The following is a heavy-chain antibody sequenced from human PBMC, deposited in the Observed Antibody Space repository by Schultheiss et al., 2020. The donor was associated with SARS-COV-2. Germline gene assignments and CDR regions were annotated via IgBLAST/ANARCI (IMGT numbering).Heavy chain of an antibody. V-gene: IGHV4-59*01. J-gene: IGHJ4*02. D-gene: IGHD3-3*01. CDR2: IYYSGST. Sequence: SETLSLTCTVSGGSISSYYWSWIRQPPGKGLEWIVYIYYSGSTNYNPSLKSRVTISVDTSKNQFSLKLSSVTAADTAVYYCARVGGDFWSGAALDYWGQGTLVTVS. CDR3: ARVGGDFWSGAALDY. CDR1: GGSISSYY.